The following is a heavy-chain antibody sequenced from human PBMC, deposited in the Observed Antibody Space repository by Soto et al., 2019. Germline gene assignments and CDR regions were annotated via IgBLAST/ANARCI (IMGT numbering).Heavy chain of an antibody. V-gene: IGHV3-23*01. CDR1: ESAFRSYG. CDR2: VTTSGTT. CDR3: ASRAIYTVATDH. Sequence: GGSLRLSCAASESAFRSYGMSWVRQAPGKGLEWVSCVTTSGTTYYADSVKGRFTISRDRSKNTLFLQMNSLRAEDTAIYYWASRAIYTVATDHWGQGTQVTVSS. D-gene: IGHD5-12*01. J-gene: IGHJ4*02.